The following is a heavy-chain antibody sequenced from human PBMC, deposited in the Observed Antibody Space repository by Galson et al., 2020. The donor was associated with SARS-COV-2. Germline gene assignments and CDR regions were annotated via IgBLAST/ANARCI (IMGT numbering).Heavy chain of an antibody. D-gene: IGHD5-12*01. CDR1: GGTFSSYT. J-gene: IGHJ4*02. V-gene: IGHV1-69*02. CDR3: ASGDGYNEAPTVDY. Sequence: SVKVSCKASGGTFSSYTISWVRQAPGQGLEWMGRIIPILGIANYAQKFQGRVTITADKSTSTAYMELSSLRSEDTAVYYCASGDGYNEAPTVDYWGQGTLVTVSS. CDR2: IIPILGIA.